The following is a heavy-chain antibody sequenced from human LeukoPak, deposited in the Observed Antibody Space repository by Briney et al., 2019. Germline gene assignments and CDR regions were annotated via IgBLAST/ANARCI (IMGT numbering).Heavy chain of an antibody. V-gene: IGHV3-30*02. Sequence: GGSLRLSCAASGFTFSSYGMHWVRQAPGKGLAWVAFIRYDGSNKYYADSGKGRFTISSDNSKNTLYLQMNSLRAEDTAVYYCAKEVTMVRGVIDNWFDPWGQGTLVTVSS. CDR2: IRYDGSNK. D-gene: IGHD3-10*01. CDR1: GFTFSSYG. J-gene: IGHJ5*02. CDR3: AKEVTMVRGVIDNWFDP.